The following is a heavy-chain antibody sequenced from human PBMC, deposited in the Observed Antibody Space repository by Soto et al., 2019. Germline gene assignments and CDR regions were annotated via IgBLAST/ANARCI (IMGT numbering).Heavy chain of an antibody. J-gene: IGHJ6*02. CDR3: ARDRGGYDRLYYYHGMDV. CDR1: GFTFSDYY. Sequence: QVQLMESGGGLVKPGGSLRLSCAASGFTFSDYYMSWIRQAPGKGLEYISYISSSSGSTNYADSVKGRFTISRDNAKNSLYLQMSSLRAEDTAVYYCARDRGGYDRLYYYHGMDVWGQGTTVTVSS. D-gene: IGHD5-12*01. CDR2: ISSSSGST. V-gene: IGHV3-11*06.